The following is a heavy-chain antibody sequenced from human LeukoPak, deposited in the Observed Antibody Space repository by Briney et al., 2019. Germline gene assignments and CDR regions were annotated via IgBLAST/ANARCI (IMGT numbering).Heavy chain of an antibody. J-gene: IGHJ4*02. CDR2: INQDGSET. CDR3: ARAMVRGVIPHFDY. V-gene: IGHV3-7*01. D-gene: IGHD3-10*01. Sequence: GGSLRLSCVASGLTFSNFWMTWLRQSPGKGLEWVANINQDGSETYYLDSVKARFTISRDNAKNTLYLQMNSLRAEDTAVYYCARAMVRGVIPHFDYWGQGTLVTVSS. CDR1: GLTFSNFW.